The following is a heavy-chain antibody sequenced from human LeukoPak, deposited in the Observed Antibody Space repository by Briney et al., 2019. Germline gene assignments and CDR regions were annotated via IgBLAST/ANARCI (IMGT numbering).Heavy chain of an antibody. V-gene: IGHV1-2*02. CDR1: GYTFTSYY. Sequence: GASVKVSCKASGYTFTSYYMHWVRQAPGQGLEWMGWINPNSGGTNYAQKFQGRVTMTRDTSISTAYMELSRLRSDDTAVYYCAREAVLLWFGDYYYYMGVWGKGTTVTISS. CDR3: AREAVLLWFGDYYYYMGV. J-gene: IGHJ6*03. CDR2: INPNSGGT. D-gene: IGHD3-10*01.